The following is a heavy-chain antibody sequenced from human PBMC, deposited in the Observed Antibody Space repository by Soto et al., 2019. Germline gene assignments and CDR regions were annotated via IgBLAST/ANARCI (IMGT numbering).Heavy chain of an antibody. CDR1: GGSISSGYYY. Sequence: PSETLSLTCTVSGGSISSGYYYWSWIRQPPGKGLEWIGYIYYIGSTYYNPSLKSRVTISVDTSKNQFSLKLSSVTAAETAVYYSARGGNTAFDICGQRTMVPV. V-gene: IGHV4-30-4*01. D-gene: IGHD6-13*01. CDR2: IYYIGST. J-gene: IGHJ3*02. CDR3: ARGGNTAFDI.